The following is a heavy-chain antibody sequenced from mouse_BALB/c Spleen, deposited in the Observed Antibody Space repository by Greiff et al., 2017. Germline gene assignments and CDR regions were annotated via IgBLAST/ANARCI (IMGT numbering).Heavy chain of an antibody. J-gene: IGHJ4*01. V-gene: IGHV5-12-1*01. CDR1: GFAFSSYD. CDR2: ISSGGGST. Sequence: EVQLVESGGGLVKPGGSLKLSCAASGFAFSSYDMSWVRQTPEKRLEWVAYISSGGGSTYYPDTVKGRFTISRDNAKNTLYLQMSSLKSEDTAMYYCARHLDRGYYGYAMDYWGQGTSVTVSS. D-gene: IGHD1-1*01. CDR3: ARHLDRGYYGYAMDY.